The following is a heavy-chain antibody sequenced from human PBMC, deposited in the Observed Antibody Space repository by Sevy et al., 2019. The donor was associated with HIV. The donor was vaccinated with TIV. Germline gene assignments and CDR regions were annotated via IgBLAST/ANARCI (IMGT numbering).Heavy chain of an antibody. J-gene: IGHJ6*02. Sequence: GGSLRLSCTASGFTFDNNAMYWVRQAPGKGLEWVSAISGSGFSTNYAGSVKGRFTISRDISKSTLYLQMNSLRVEDTALYYCAKVYYYGSGTVIPRGMDVWGQGTTVTVSS. CDR1: GFTFDNNA. D-gene: IGHD3-10*01. V-gene: IGHV3-23*01. CDR3: AKVYYYGSGTVIPRGMDV. CDR2: ISGSGFST.